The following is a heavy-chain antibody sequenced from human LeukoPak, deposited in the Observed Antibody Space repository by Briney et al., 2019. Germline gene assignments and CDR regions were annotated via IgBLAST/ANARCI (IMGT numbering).Heavy chain of an antibody. J-gene: IGHJ4*02. CDR2: ISYDGSNK. V-gene: IGHV3-30*04. D-gene: IGHD5-12*01. CDR3: ARDRGSGYGPPDLDY. CDR1: GFTFSSYA. Sequence: GRSLRLSYAASGFTFSSYAMHWVRQAPGKGLEWVAVISYDGSNKYYADSVKGRFTISRDNSKNTLYLQMNSLRAEVTAVYYCARDRGSGYGPPDLDYWGQGTLVTVSS.